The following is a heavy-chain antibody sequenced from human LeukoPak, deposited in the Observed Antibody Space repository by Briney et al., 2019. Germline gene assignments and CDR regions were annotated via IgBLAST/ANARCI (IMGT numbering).Heavy chain of an antibody. CDR1: GDSINSLDL. CDR3: AGLVGRYSSGLYYYYFDY. J-gene: IGHJ4*02. CDR2: MYLSGTT. D-gene: IGHD3-22*01. Sequence: KPSETLSLTCTVSGDSINSLDLWSWVRQPPGKGLEWIGEMYLSGTTHSNPSVKSRVTISIDKSKNQFFLNLSSVTAADTAAYYCAGLVGRYSSGLYYYYFDYWGQGTLVTVSS. V-gene: IGHV4-4*02.